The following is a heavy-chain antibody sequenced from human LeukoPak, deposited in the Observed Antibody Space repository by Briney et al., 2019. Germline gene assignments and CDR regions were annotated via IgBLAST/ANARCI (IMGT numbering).Heavy chain of an antibody. J-gene: IGHJ4*02. Sequence: PSETLSLTCTVSGYSISSGYYWGWIRQLPGKGLEWIGSIFHNGNTFYNPSLKSRVTISVDTSKNQFSLKLIFVTAADTAVYYCAREWSNDYWGQGTLVTVSS. CDR1: GYSISSGYY. CDR3: AREWSNDY. V-gene: IGHV4-38-2*02. CDR2: IFHNGNT. D-gene: IGHD3-3*01.